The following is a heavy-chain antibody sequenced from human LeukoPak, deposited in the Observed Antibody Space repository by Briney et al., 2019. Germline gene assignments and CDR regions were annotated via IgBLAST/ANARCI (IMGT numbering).Heavy chain of an antibody. Sequence: GGSLRVSCAASGFTFSSYAMSWVRQAPGKGLEWVSDINGSGGSTYYADSVKGRFTISRDNSKNTLYLQMNSLRAEDTAVYYCVVVTADYWGQGTLVTVST. CDR2: INGSGGST. CDR1: GFTFSSYA. CDR3: VVVTADY. V-gene: IGHV3-23*01. J-gene: IGHJ4*02. D-gene: IGHD2-21*02.